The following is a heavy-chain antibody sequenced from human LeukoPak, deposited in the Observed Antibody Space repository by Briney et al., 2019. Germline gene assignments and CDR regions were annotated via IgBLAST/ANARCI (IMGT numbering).Heavy chain of an antibody. Sequence: PGGSLRLSCAASGFTFSNYAMSWVRQAPGKGLEWVSAISGSGGSTYYADSVKGRFTISRDNSKNTLYLQMNSLRAEDTAVYYCAKDGDYYDSSGWGSDAFDIWGQGTMVTVSS. CDR2: ISGSGGST. J-gene: IGHJ3*02. V-gene: IGHV3-23*01. CDR1: GFTFSNYA. D-gene: IGHD3-22*01. CDR3: AKDGDYYDSSGWGSDAFDI.